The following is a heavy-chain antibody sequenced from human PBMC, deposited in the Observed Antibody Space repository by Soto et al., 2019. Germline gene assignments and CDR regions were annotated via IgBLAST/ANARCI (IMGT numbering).Heavy chain of an antibody. J-gene: IGHJ4*02. CDR3: ARVQTIFGIITVFDY. V-gene: IGHV4-31*03. Sequence: QVQLQESGPGLVKPSQTLSLTCTVSGGSINSAGYYWSWLRQHPGQGLEWIGNIYYSGSTNYNPSLTSRVTISIDTSKNHFSLNLSSVTAADTAVYYCARVQTIFGIITVFDYWGQGTLVTVSS. CDR2: IYYSGST. CDR1: GGSINSAGYY. D-gene: IGHD3-3*01.